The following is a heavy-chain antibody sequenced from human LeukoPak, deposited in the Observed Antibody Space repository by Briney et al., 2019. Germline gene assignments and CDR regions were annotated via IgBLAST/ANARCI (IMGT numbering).Heavy chain of an antibody. CDR1: GGSISSSSYY. Sequence: SETLSLTCTVSGGSISSSSYYWSWIRQPPGKGLQWIGYIDHSGYTNYNRSLKSRVTISVDTSKNQFSLKLSSVTAADTAVYYCARVSGSYYPGWFDPWGQGTPVTVSS. CDR2: IDHSGYT. CDR3: ARVSGSYYPGWFDP. J-gene: IGHJ5*02. V-gene: IGHV4-61*01. D-gene: IGHD1-26*01.